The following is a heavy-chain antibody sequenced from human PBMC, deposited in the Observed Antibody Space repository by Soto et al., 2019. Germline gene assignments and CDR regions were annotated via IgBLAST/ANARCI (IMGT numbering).Heavy chain of an antibody. J-gene: IGHJ5*02. V-gene: IGHV1-8*01. D-gene: IGHD3-16*01. Sequence: ASVKVSCKASGYSFTNNDVSWVRQATGQGLEWMGWMNPGSGDTEYAQKCQGRVTMTRDISIATAYMELSSLRSDDTAIYYCARMETFGSLNWFDPWGQGTLVTVSS. CDR2: MNPGSGDT. CDR1: GYSFTNND. CDR3: ARMETFGSLNWFDP.